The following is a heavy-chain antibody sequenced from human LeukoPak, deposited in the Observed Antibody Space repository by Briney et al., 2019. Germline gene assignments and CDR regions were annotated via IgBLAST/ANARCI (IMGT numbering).Heavy chain of an antibody. D-gene: IGHD3-10*01. V-gene: IGHV4-4*07. CDR3: ARARTKGSGSANWFDP. J-gene: IGHJ5*02. CDR1: GDSIRGSY. CDR2: IYTSGST. Sequence: SETLSLTCTVSGDSIRGSYKTWIRQPAGKGLESIGRIYTSGSTNYNPSLKSRVTMSVDTSKNQFSLKLSSVTAADTAVYYCARARTKGSGSANWFDPWGQGTLVTVSS.